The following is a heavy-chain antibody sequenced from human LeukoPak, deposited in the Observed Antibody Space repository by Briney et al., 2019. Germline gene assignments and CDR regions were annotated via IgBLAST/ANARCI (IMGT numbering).Heavy chain of an antibody. J-gene: IGHJ4*02. V-gene: IGHV4-59*12. CDR1: GGSISSYY. CDR3: ARERAFVFDY. D-gene: IGHD2-21*01. CDR2: IYYSGST. Sequence: PSETLSLTCTVSGGSISSYYWSWIRQPPGKGLEWIGYIYYSGSTNYNPSLKSRVTISVDTSKNQFSLKLSSVTAADTAVYYCARERAFVFDYWGQGTLVTVSS.